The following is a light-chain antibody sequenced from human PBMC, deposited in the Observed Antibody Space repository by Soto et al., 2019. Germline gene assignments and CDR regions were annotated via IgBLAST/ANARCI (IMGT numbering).Light chain of an antibody. V-gene: IGKV3-15*01. CDR3: QQYNNWPPWT. Sequence: EIVMTQSPATLSVSPGERATLSCRASQSLFSNLAWYQQKPGQAPRLLIYGASTRATGIPARFSGSGSGTEFTLTISSLQSEDFAVYYWQQYNNWPPWTFGQGTKVEIK. CDR2: GAS. CDR1: QSLFSN. J-gene: IGKJ1*01.